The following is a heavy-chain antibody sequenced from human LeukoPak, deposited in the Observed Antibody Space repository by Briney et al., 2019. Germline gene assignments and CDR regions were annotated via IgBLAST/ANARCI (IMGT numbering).Heavy chain of an antibody. CDR3: ITAPSSGRYYRPDY. J-gene: IGHJ4*02. CDR2: IKSKADGGTT. Sequence: GGSLRLSCAASGFTFSNAWMNWVRQAPGKGLEWVGRIKSKADGGTTDYAAPVKGRFTISRDDSKNTLYLQMNSLKTEDTAVYYCITAPSSGRYYRPDYWGQGTLVTVSS. CDR1: GFTFSNAW. V-gene: IGHV3-15*01. D-gene: IGHD1-26*01.